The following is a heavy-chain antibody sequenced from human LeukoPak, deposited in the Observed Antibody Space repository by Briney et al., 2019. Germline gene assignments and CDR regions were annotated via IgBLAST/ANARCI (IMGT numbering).Heavy chain of an antibody. Sequence: PGGSLRLSCAASGFTFSSYAMSWVRQAPGKGLEWVSAISGSGGSTYYADSVKGRFTISRDNSKNTLYPQMNSLRAEDTAVYYCAKDPTYYYDPRGHFDYWGQGTLVTVSS. CDR1: GFTFSSYA. CDR3: AKDPTYYYDPRGHFDY. D-gene: IGHD3-22*01. J-gene: IGHJ4*02. V-gene: IGHV3-23*01. CDR2: ISGSGGST.